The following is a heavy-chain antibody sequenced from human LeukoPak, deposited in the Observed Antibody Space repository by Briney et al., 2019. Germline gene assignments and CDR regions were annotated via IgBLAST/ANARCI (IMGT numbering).Heavy chain of an antibody. J-gene: IGHJ6*03. Sequence: SQTLSLTCKVSGDSLSSSTCNWSWIRQPPGKGLEWIGYISQSGNSYFTPSLKSRATISVDRSKNQFSLTLTSVTAADTAVYYCARGIGDFWRYHYYMDVWGKGTTVTVSS. CDR2: ISQSGNS. D-gene: IGHD3-3*01. V-gene: IGHV4-30-2*01. CDR3: ARGIGDFWRYHYYMDV. CDR1: GDSLSSSTCN.